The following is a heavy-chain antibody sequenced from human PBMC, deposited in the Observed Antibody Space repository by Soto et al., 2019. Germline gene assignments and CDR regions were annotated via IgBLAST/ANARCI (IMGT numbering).Heavy chain of an antibody. CDR1: GFTFSSYS. J-gene: IGHJ5*02. CDR2: LSSSSSYI. Sequence: PGGSLRLSCAASGFTFSSYSMNWVRQAPGKGLEWVSTLSSSSSYIYYADSVKGRLTISRDNAKNTLYLQMNSRRAEDTAVYYCAKCPGLAAAGPPLATWGQGT. D-gene: IGHD6-13*01. V-gene: IGHV3-21*01. CDR3: AKCPGLAAAGPPLAT.